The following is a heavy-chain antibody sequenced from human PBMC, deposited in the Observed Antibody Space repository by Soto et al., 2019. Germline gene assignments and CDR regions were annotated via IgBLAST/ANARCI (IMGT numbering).Heavy chain of an antibody. V-gene: IGHV1-69*12. Sequence: QVQLVQSGAEVKKPGSSVKVSCKASGGTFSSYAISWVRQAPGQGLEWMGGIIPIFGTANYAQKFQGRVTITADESTSTAYMGLSSLRSEDTAVYYCALEHDYGDYLPFDYWGQGTLVTVSS. CDR3: ALEHDYGDYLPFDY. D-gene: IGHD4-17*01. CDR1: GGTFSSYA. J-gene: IGHJ4*02. CDR2: IIPIFGTA.